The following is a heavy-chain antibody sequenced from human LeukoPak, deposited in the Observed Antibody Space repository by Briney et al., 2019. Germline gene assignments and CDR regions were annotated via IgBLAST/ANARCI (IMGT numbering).Heavy chain of an antibody. V-gene: IGHV4-59*11. D-gene: IGHD3-3*01. CDR2: IDNRGNT. CDR1: GGSISSQY. CDR3: ARWGDVSGSYRGFDI. J-gene: IGHJ3*02. Sequence: PSETLSLTCTVSGGSISSQYWTWLRQPPGKGPEWIAYIDNRGNTNYNPSLRSRVTISIDASKNQFSLKLSAVTAADTAVYYCARWGDVSGSYRGFDIWGQGTMVTVSS.